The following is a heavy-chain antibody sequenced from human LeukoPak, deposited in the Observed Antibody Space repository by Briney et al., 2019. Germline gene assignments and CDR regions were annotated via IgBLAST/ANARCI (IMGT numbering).Heavy chain of an antibody. CDR1: GGSISSGSYY. CDR3: ARGPYMDV. CDR2: IYYSGST. V-gene: IGHV4-61*01. Sequence: KASETLSLTCTVSGGSISSGSYYWSWIRQPPGKGLEWIGYIYYSGSTNYNPSLKSRVTISVDTSKNQFSLKLSSVTAADTAVYYCARGPYMDVWGKGTTVTVSS. J-gene: IGHJ6*03.